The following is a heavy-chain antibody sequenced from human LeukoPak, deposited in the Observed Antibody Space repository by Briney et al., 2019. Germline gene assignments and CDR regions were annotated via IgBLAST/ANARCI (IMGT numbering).Heavy chain of an antibody. Sequence: SETLSLTCTVSGGSISSYYWSWIRQPPGKGLEWIGYIYYSGSTNYNPSLKSRVTISVDTSKNQFSLKLSSVTAADTAVYCCAGGRRDSGSYGSFVYYYYYYMDVWGKGTTVTVSS. J-gene: IGHJ6*03. CDR3: AGGRRDSGSYGSFVYYYYYYMDV. CDR1: GGSISSYY. D-gene: IGHD3-10*01. V-gene: IGHV4-59*01. CDR2: IYYSGST.